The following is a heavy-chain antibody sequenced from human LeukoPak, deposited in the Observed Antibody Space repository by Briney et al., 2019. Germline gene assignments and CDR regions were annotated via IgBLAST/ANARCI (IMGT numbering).Heavy chain of an antibody. D-gene: IGHD2-2*01. J-gene: IGHJ3*02. CDR2: IYWNDDK. CDR1: GFSLSTSGVG. V-gene: IGHV2-5*01. Sequence: SGPTLVKPTQTLTLTCTFSGFSLSTSGVGVGWIRQPPGKALEWLALIYWNDDKRYSPSLKSRLTITKDTSKNQVVLTMTNMDPVDTATYYCAHRRNSSYARNPWAALDIWGQGTMVTVSS. CDR3: AHRRNSSYARNPWAALDI.